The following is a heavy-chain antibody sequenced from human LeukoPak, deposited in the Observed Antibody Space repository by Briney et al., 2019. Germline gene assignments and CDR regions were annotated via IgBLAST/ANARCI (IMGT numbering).Heavy chain of an antibody. Sequence: GGSLRLSCTASGFTFGDYAMSWFRQAPGKGLEWVGRIKSKTDGGTTDYAAPVKGRFTISRDDSKNTLYLQMNSLKTEDTAVYYCTTTHDYGGKIHDYWGQGTLVTVSS. CDR2: IKSKTDGGTT. D-gene: IGHD4-23*01. J-gene: IGHJ4*02. CDR3: TTTHDYGGKIHDY. CDR1: GFTFGDYA. V-gene: IGHV3-15*01.